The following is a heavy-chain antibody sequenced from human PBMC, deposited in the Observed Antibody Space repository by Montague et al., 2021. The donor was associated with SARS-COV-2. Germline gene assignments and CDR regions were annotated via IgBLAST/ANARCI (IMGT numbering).Heavy chain of an antibody. J-gene: IGHJ3*01. CDR3: ARDFGYTTGYAFDV. CDR1: GFTFSSYR. CDR2: INTNSNYI. D-gene: IGHD5-24*01. Sequence: SLRLSCAASGFTFSSYRMNWVRQAPGKWLEWVSSINTNSNYIYYANSVKGRFTISRDNAKNSLYLQMNSLRVEDTALYYCARDFGYTTGYAFDVWGQGTMVSVSS. V-gene: IGHV3-21*01.